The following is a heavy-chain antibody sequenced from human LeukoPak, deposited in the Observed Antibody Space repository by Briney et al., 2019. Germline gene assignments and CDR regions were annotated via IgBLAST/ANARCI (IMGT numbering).Heavy chain of an antibody. Sequence: QTGGSLRLSCAASGFSVTSKYTNWVRQAPGKGLEWVLVVESGGDTSYANSVKGRFTVSRDIFQNTLYLQMNNLRAEDTAVYYCARVGSYYDMDVWGQGTTVTVSS. CDR2: VESGGDT. V-gene: IGHV3-53*01. CDR1: GFSVTSKY. D-gene: IGHD3-10*01. CDR3: ARVGSYYDMDV. J-gene: IGHJ6*02.